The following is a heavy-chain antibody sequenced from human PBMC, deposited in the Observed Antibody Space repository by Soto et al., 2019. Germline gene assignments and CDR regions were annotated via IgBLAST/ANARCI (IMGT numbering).Heavy chain of an antibody. CDR2: SRNKDNSYTT. Sequence: EVQLVESGGGLVQPGGSLRLSCAASGFTVSDHYIDWVRQAPGKGLEWVGRSRNKDNSYTTEYAVSVKSRFTISRDDSKNSLYLQLNSLKTDDTAMYYCARTIAGGGRGMDVWGQGTTVIVSS. D-gene: IGHD1-26*01. J-gene: IGHJ6*02. CDR1: GFTVSDHY. CDR3: ARTIAGGGRGMDV. V-gene: IGHV3-72*01.